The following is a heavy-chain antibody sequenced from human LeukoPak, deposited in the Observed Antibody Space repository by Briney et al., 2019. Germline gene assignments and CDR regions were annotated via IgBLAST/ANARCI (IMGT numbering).Heavy chain of an antibody. V-gene: IGHV3-15*01. CDR2: IKSKDDGETI. J-gene: IGHJ4*02. D-gene: IGHD6-13*01. CDR1: GFTFRTYS. Sequence: GGSLRLSCVASGFTFRTYSMNWVRQAPGKGLEWVARIKSKDDGETIDYNAPVKGRFTISRDDSKNTLYLEMNSLKNEDTAMYYCTVRSSIWSQGTLVTVSS. CDR3: TVRSSI.